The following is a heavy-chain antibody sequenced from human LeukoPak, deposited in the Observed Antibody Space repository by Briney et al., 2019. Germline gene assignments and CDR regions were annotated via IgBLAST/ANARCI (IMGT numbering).Heavy chain of an antibody. V-gene: IGHV4-4*07. CDR1: GGSISSDY. J-gene: IGHJ4*02. CDR2: IYTSGGT. CDR3: ARGNRVIHYDYVWGRPVDY. D-gene: IGHD3-16*01. Sequence: SETLSLTCTVSGGSISSDYWSWIRQPAGKGLEWIGRIYTSGGTKYNPSLKSRVTMSVDTSKNQFSLKVNSVTAADTAVYYCARGNRVIHYDYVWGRPVDYWGQGTLVTVSS.